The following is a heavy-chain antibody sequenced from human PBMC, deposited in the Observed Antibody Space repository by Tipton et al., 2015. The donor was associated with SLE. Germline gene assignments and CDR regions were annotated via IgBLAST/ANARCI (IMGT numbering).Heavy chain of an antibody. Sequence: SLRLSCAASGFTFSSYSMNWVRQAPGKGLEWVSSISSSSSYIYYADSVKGRFTISRDNAKNSLYLQMNSLRAEDTAVYYCARARVSEGYFQHWGQGTLVIVSS. CDR3: ARARVSEGYFQH. V-gene: IGHV3-21*03. CDR1: GFTFSSYS. J-gene: IGHJ1*01. CDR2: ISSSSSYI. D-gene: IGHD6-13*01.